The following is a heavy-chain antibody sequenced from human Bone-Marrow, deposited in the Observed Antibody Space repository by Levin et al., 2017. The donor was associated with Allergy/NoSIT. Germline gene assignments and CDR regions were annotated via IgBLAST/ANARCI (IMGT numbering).Heavy chain of an antibody. D-gene: IGHD2-2*01. V-gene: IGHV3-23*01. CDR3: AKDSQSIVVVPAATHFDY. Sequence: ETLSLTCAASGFTFSSYAMSWVRQAPGKGLEWVSAISGSGGSTYYADSVKGRFTISRDNSKNTLYLQMNSLRAEDTAVYYCAKDSQSIVVVPAATHFDYWGQGTLVTVSS. CDR2: ISGSGGST. CDR1: GFTFSSYA. J-gene: IGHJ4*02.